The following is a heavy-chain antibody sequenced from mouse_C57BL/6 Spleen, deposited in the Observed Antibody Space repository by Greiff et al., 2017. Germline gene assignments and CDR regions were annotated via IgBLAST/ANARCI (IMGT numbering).Heavy chain of an antibody. V-gene: IGHV1-63*01. D-gene: IGHD2-2*01. CDR2: IYPGGGYT. CDR3: ARGYGYDEGYYFDY. J-gene: IGHJ2*01. Sequence: VQLQQSGAELVRPGTSVKMSCKASGYTFTNYWIGWAKQRPGHGLEWIGDIYPGGGYTNYNEKFKGKATLTADKSSSTAYMQFSSLTSEDSAIYYCARGYGYDEGYYFDYGGQGTTLTVSS. CDR1: GYTFTNYW.